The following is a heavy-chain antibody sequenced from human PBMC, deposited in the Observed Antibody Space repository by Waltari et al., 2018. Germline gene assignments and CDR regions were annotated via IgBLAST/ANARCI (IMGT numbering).Heavy chain of an antibody. CDR3: ARTYYYGSGSYYAPDYDY. Sequence: QVQLVQSGAEVKKTGSSVKVSCKASGGTFSSYALSWVRQAPGQGLEWMGRIIPILGIANYAQKFQGRVTITADESTSTAYMELSSLRSEDTAVYYCARTYYYGSGSYYAPDYDYWGQGTLVTVSS. CDR1: GGTFSSYA. V-gene: IGHV1-69*04. CDR2: IIPILGIA. J-gene: IGHJ4*02. D-gene: IGHD3-10*01.